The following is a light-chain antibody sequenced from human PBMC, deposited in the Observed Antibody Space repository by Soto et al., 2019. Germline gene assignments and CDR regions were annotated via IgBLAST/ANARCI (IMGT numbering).Light chain of an antibody. CDR2: GAS. CDR1: QSVNSN. Sequence: EIVMTQSPATLSLSPGERATLSCRASQSVNSNLAWYQQKPGQAPRLLIYGASTRATGIPARFSGSGSGTEFTLTISSLQSEDFAVYYCQQYNNWPPTWTFGQGTKVDI. CDR3: QQYNNWPPTWT. V-gene: IGKV3-15*01. J-gene: IGKJ1*01.